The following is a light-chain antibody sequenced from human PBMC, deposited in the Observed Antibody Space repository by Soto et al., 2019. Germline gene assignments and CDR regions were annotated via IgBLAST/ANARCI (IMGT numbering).Light chain of an antibody. CDR2: EVS. Sequence: QSVLTQPPSVSGSPGQSVAISCTGTSSDVGSYSRVSWYQQPPGTAPKVMIYEVSNRPSGVPDRFSGSKSGNTASLTISGLQAEDEADYYCSSYTSSTPYVFGTGTKVTV. CDR1: SSDVGSYSR. J-gene: IGLJ1*01. V-gene: IGLV2-18*02. CDR3: SSYTSSTPYV.